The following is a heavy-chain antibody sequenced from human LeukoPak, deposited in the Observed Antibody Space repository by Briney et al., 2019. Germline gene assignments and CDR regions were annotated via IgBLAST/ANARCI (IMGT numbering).Heavy chain of an antibody. J-gene: IGHJ4*02. D-gene: IGHD6-13*01. V-gene: IGHV3-23*01. CDR1: GFTFSSYA. Sequence: PGGSLRLSCAASGFTFSSYAMSWVRQAPGKGLEWVSAIIGSGSSTYYADSVKGRSTISRDNSKNTLFLQMNSLGAEDTAVYYCAKDRAQQLVLDFWGQGTLVTVSS. CDR2: IIGSGSST. CDR3: AKDRAQQLVLDF.